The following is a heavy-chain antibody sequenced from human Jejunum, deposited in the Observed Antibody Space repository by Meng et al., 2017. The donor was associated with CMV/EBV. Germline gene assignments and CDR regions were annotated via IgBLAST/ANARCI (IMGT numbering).Heavy chain of an antibody. CDR1: CGSIDTSEYD. CDR2: IFYSGYT. V-gene: IGHV4-39*07. Sequence: SCGSIDTSEYDWGWICQSPGKGLEWIGNIFYSGYTAYNPSLKSRVAMSMDTSKTQVFLSLDSVTAADTAIYYCARDNVSTSTNRLDSWGQGILVTVSS. D-gene: IGHD1-14*01. J-gene: IGHJ5*01. CDR3: ARDNVSTSTNRLDS.